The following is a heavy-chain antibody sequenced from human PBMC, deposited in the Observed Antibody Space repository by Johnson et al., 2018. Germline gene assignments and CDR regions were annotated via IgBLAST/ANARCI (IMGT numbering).Heavy chain of an antibody. D-gene: IGHD4/OR15-4a*01. CDR3: SRVGGAAEPYDYYMDV. CDR1: GFNFIHYA. CDR2: IRSKGNGGTT. J-gene: IGHJ6*03. V-gene: IGHV3-49*03. Sequence: VQLQESGGGLVQPGRSLRLSCTASGFNFIHYAMNWFRLAPGKGLEWVGFIRSKGNGGTTDYAASVKGRFTLSRDDSKSIVFLQLNNLEVEDTAVYYCSRVGGAAEPYDYYMDVWGKGTTVTVSS.